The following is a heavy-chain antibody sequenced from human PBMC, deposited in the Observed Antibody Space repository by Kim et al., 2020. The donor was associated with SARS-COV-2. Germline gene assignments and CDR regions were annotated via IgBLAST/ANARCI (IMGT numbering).Heavy chain of an antibody. CDR1: GFTFRNSA. Sequence: GGSLRLSCAASGFTFRNSAMSWVRQAPGKGLQWVAGIFGSGSGTYYADSVKGRFSISRDNSQSTLFLQMDNLRAEDTAVYYCARHLHVTTGTFYWYFDLWGRGTLVTVSS. D-gene: IGHD3-3*02. V-gene: IGHV3-23*01. CDR2: IFGSGSGT. J-gene: IGHJ2*01. CDR3: ARHLHVTTGTFYWYFDL.